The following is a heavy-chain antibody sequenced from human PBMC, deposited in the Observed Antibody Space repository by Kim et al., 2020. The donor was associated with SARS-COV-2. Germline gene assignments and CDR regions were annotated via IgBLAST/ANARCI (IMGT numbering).Heavy chain of an antibody. CDR1: GFTFSSYA. Sequence: GGSLRLSCAASGFTFSSYAMSWVRQAPGKGLEWVSAISGSGGSTYYADSVKGRFTISRDNSKNTLYLQMNSLRAEDTAVYYCAKDLVARPRTQQFLFDYWGQGTLVTVSS. CDR2: ISGSGGST. D-gene: IGHD6-6*01. V-gene: IGHV3-23*01. CDR3: AKDLVARPRTQQFLFDY. J-gene: IGHJ4*02.